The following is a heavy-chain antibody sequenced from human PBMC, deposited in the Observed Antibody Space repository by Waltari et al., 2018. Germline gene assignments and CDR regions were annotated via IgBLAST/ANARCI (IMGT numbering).Heavy chain of an antibody. D-gene: IGHD1-26*01. V-gene: IGHV3-73*01. CDR3: SRETITGTYEEQ. Sequence: HWVRQASGKGLEWVARIRGKPYKYATAYAASLKGKITVSRDDAKNTAYLQINGLKNEDTAIYYCSRETITGTYEEQWGQGTLVTVSS. J-gene: IGHJ1*01. CDR2: IRGKPYKYAT.